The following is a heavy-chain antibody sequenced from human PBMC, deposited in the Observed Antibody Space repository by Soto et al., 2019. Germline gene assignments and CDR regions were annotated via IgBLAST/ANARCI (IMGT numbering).Heavy chain of an antibody. J-gene: IGHJ4*02. CDR2: IYYSGTT. V-gene: IGHV4-39*01. Sequence: QPQLQESGPGLVKPSETLSLTCTVSGGSINSSTYYWGWIRQPPGKGLEWIGSIYYSGTTYYNPSIKSRVTISVDTSKNQFSLKLISVTAADTAVYYCARHNGWIYYFDYWGQGTLVTVSS. CDR3: ARHNGWIYYFDY. CDR1: GGSINSSTYY. D-gene: IGHD6-19*01.